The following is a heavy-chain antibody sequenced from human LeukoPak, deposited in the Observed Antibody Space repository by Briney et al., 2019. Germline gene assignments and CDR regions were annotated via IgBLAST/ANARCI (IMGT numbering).Heavy chain of an antibody. CDR2: ISGSGGST. Sequence: GGSLRLSCAASGFTFSSYAMSWVRQAPGKGLEWVSAISGSGGSTYYADSVKGRFTISRDNSKNTLYLQMNSLRAEDTAVYYCAKLPVRGIVVVPAARFDYWGQGTLVTVSS. V-gene: IGHV3-23*01. CDR1: GFTFSSYA. D-gene: IGHD2-2*01. CDR3: AKLPVRGIVVVPAARFDY. J-gene: IGHJ4*02.